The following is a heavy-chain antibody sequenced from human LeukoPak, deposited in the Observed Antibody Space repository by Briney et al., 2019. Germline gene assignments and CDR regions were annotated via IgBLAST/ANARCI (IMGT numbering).Heavy chain of an antibody. D-gene: IGHD2-2*01. Sequence: GGSLRLSCAASGFTVSSNYMSWVRQAPGKGLEWVSVIYSGGSTYYADSVKGRFTISRDNSKNTLYLQMNSLRAEDTAVYYCARDPGARHQLPLTNRYYYYYYGMDVWGQGTTVTVSS. CDR1: GFTVSSNY. V-gene: IGHV3-53*01. CDR3: ARDPGARHQLPLTNRYYYYYYGMDV. J-gene: IGHJ6*02. CDR2: IYSGGST.